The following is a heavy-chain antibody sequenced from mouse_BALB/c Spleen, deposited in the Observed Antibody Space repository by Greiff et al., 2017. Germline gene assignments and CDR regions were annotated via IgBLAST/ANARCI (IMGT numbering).Heavy chain of an antibody. J-gene: IGHJ3*01. D-gene: IGHD2-4*01. Sequence: VHVKQSGAELVRPGALVKLSCKASGFNIKDYYMHWVKQRPEQGLEWIGWIDPENGNTIYDPKFQGKASITADTSSNTAYLQLSSLTSEDTAVYYCARDYDYDGLSFAYWGQGTLVTVSA. V-gene: IGHV14-1*02. CDR2: IDPENGNT. CDR1: GFNIKDYY. CDR3: ARDYDYDGLSFAY.